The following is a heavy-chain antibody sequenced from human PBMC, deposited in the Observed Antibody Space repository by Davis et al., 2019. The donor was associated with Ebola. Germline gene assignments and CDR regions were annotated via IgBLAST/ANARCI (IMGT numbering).Heavy chain of an antibody. CDR2: IGTAGDT. CDR1: GFTFSSYD. Sequence: GESLKISCAASGFTFSSYDMHWVRQAPGKGLEWVSAIGTAGDTYYPGSVKGRFTISRENAKNSLYLQMNSLRAGDTAVYYCARTLGGGGLDYYYYGMDVWGQGTTVTVSS. V-gene: IGHV3-13*01. D-gene: IGHD3-16*01. J-gene: IGHJ6*02. CDR3: ARTLGGGGLDYYYYGMDV.